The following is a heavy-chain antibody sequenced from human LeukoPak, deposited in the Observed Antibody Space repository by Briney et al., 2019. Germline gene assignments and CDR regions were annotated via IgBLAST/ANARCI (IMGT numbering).Heavy chain of an antibody. CDR2: IYTSGST. CDR3: ARDKGWGSPKRIAAAGTGNWFDP. CDR1: GGSISSYY. J-gene: IGHJ5*02. D-gene: IGHD6-13*01. V-gene: IGHV4-4*07. Sequence: SETLSLTCTVSGGSISSYYWSWIRQPAGKGLEWVGRIYTSGSTNYNPSLKSRVTMSVDTSKNQFSLKLSSVTAADTAVYYCARDKGWGSPKRIAAAGTGNWFDPGGQGTLVTVSS.